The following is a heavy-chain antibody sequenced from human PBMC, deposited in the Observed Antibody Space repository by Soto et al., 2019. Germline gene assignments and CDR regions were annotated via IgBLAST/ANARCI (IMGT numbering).Heavy chain of an antibody. D-gene: IGHD3-10*01. J-gene: IGHJ6*02. Sequence: GSLRLSCAASGFTFSSYSMNWVRQAPGKGLEWVSSISSSSSYIYYADSVKGRFTISRDNAKNSLYLQMNSLRAEDTAVYYCARRMVRGVNGVYYYYGMDVWGQGTTV. CDR2: ISSSSSYI. V-gene: IGHV3-21*01. CDR3: ARRMVRGVNGVYYYYGMDV. CDR1: GFTFSSYS.